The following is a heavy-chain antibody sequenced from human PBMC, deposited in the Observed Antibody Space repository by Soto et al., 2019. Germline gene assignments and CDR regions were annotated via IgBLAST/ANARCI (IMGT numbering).Heavy chain of an antibody. CDR2: VSPNGQGI. D-gene: IGHD3-10*01. CDR3: AKDRDYPRDYFPY. J-gene: IGHJ4*02. CDR1: GFTLGRYG. V-gene: IGHV3-23*01. Sequence: EVQLLESGGGLVQPGGSLRLSCAASGFTLGRYGMSWVRQPPGKGLEWVSAVSPNGQGIYYADSGRGRFTISRDFSKNPVFLHMDSLRAEDTAVYYCAKDRDYPRDYFPYWGQGTLVTVSS.